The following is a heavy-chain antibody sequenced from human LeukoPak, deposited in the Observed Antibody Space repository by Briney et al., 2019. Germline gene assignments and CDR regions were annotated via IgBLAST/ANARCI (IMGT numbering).Heavy chain of an antibody. CDR3: ARQGGCFWYFDL. V-gene: IGHV4-59*08. CDR2: IYYSGST. CDR1: GGSISSYY. D-gene: IGHD2-15*01. Sequence: SETLSLTCTVSGGSISSYYWSWIRQPPGKGLEWIGYIYYSGSTNYNPSLKSRVTISVDTSKNQLSLKLSSVTAADTAVYYRARQGGCFWYFDLWGRGTLVTVSS. J-gene: IGHJ2*01.